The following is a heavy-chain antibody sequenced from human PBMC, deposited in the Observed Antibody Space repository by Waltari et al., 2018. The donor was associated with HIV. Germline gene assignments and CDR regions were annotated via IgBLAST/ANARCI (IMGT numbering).Heavy chain of an antibody. V-gene: IGHV3-21*01. J-gene: IGHJ5*02. Sequence: EVQLVESGGGLVKPGGSLRLSCAASGFTFSSYTMTWVRQAPGKGLEWVSSISSSSSYIYYADSVKGRFTISRDNAKNSLYLQMNSLRAEDTAVYYCARGRSPLDWFDPWGQGTLVTVSS. CDR1: GFTFSSYT. CDR2: ISSSSSYI. CDR3: ARGRSPLDWFDP.